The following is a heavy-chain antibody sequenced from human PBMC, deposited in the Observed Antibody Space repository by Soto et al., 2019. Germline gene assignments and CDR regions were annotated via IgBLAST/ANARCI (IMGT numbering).Heavy chain of an antibody. J-gene: IGHJ6*03. CDR3: ARDDDILTGHYMDV. CDR2: IWYDGSNK. Sequence: QLGGSLRLSCAASGFTFSSYGMHWVRQAPGKGLEWVAVIWYDGSNKYYADSVKGRFTISRDNSKNTLYLQMNSLRAEDTAVYYCARDDDILTGHYMDVWGKGTTVTVSS. V-gene: IGHV3-33*01. D-gene: IGHD3-9*01. CDR1: GFTFSSYG.